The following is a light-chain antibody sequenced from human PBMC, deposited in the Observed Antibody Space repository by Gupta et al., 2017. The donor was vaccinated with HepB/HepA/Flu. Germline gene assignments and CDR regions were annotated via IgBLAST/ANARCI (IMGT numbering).Light chain of an antibody. J-gene: IGLJ2*01. V-gene: IGLV2-14*01. Sequence: SALTQPASVSGSLGQSITMSCTGTTSDIGTHDYVSWYQQLPGKAPKLIIFDVTNRPSGGSSRFSGSKSGNTASLTISGLQAEDEGDYFCCSYTSATTLYVVFGGGTKLTVL. CDR3: CSYTSATTLYVV. CDR1: TSDIGTHDY. CDR2: DVT.